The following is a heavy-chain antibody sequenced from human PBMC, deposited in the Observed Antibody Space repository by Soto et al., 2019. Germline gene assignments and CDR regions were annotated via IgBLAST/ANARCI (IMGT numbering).Heavy chain of an antibody. V-gene: IGHV3-30-3*01. Sequence: QVQLVESGGGVVQPGRSLRLSCAASGFTFSSYAMNWVRQAPGKGLEWVAVISYDGSNKYYADSVKGRFTISRDNSKNTLYLQMARMRAEDTAVYYCTRVNNRYFGMAVWGQGTTVTVSS. J-gene: IGHJ6*02. CDR2: ISYDGSNK. CDR3: TRVNNRYFGMAV. CDR1: GFTFSSYA.